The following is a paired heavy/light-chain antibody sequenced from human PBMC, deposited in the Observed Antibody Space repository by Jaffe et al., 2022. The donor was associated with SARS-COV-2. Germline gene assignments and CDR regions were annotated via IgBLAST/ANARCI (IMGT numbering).Heavy chain of an antibody. J-gene: IGHJ6*02. D-gene: IGHD3-10*01. CDR2: ISAGGDST. CDR1: GFSFGSYA. Sequence: EVQLLESGGGLVQPGGSLRLSCAASGFSFGSYAMTWVRQAPGKGLEWVSTISAGGDSTYYADSVKGRFTISRDNSKNTLFLQMNSLRAEDTAIYYCAKDIRGSSFTYFGMDVWGQGTTVTVSS. CDR3: AKDIRGSSFTYFGMDV. V-gene: IGHV3-23*01.
Light chain of an antibody. J-gene: IGLJ3*02. Sequence: QSALTQPPSASGSPGQSVTISCSGTSSDVGAYEHVSWYQQHPGKAPKFLIYEVSKRPSGVPDRFSGSKSGNTASLTVSGLQAEDEADYYCTSYAGNNNLVFGGGTKLTVL. V-gene: IGLV2-8*01. CDR2: EVS. CDR1: SSDVGAYEH. CDR3: TSYAGNNNLV.